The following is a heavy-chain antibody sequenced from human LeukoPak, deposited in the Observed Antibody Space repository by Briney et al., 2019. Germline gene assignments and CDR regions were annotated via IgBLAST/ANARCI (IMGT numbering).Heavy chain of an antibody. CDR3: AKDLSPIVAMDV. CDR1: GFTFSNYG. CDR2: MSYDGSNK. V-gene: IGHV3-30*18. Sequence: GGSLRLSCAASGFTFSNYGLHWVRQAPGKGLEWVAVMSYDGSNKYYADSVKGRFTISRDNSKNTLYLQMNSLRAEDTAVYYCAKDLSPIVAMDVWGQGTTVTVSS. D-gene: IGHD5-12*01. J-gene: IGHJ6*02.